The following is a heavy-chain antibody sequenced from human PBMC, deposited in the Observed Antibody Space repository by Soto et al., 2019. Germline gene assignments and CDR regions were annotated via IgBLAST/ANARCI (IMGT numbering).Heavy chain of an antibody. CDR2: IIPIFGTA. CDR3: ARAAGGYYDSSGHVDY. D-gene: IGHD3-22*01. Sequence: SVKVSCKASGGTFSSYAISWVRQAPGQGLEWMGGIIPIFGTANYAQKFQGRVTITADESTSTAYMELSSLRSEDTAVYYCARAAGGYYDSSGHVDYWGQGTLVTVSS. V-gene: IGHV1-69*13. CDR1: GGTFSSYA. J-gene: IGHJ4*02.